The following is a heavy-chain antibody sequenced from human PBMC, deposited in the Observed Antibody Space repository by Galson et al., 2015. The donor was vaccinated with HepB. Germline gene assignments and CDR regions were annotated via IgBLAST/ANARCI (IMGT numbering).Heavy chain of an antibody. J-gene: IGHJ6*03. CDR3: ARERGVRYMDV. CDR2: ISPRPGYT. D-gene: IGHD3-10*01. Sequence: SLRLSCAASGFTFSSYAMNWVRQAPGQGLEWVASISPRPGYTYYADSVKGRFTISRDNAKSSLYLQMNSLRAEDTAVYYCARERGVRYMDVWGKGTTVTVS. CDR1: GFTFSSYA. V-gene: IGHV3-23*01.